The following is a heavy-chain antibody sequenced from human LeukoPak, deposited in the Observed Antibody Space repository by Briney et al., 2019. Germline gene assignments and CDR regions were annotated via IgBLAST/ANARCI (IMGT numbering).Heavy chain of an antibody. Sequence: ASVKVSCKASGYTFTGYYMHWVRQAPGQGLEWMGWINPNSGGTNYAQKFRGRVTMTRDTSISTAYMELSRLRSDDTAVYYCARGGRYYDILTGYYNNHFDYWGQGTLVTVSS. CDR2: INPNSGGT. CDR1: GYTFTGYY. CDR3: ARGGRYYDILTGYYNNHFDY. D-gene: IGHD3-9*01. V-gene: IGHV1-2*02. J-gene: IGHJ4*02.